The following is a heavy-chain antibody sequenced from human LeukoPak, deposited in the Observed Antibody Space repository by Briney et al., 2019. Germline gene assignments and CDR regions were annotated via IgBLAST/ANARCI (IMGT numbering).Heavy chain of an antibody. D-gene: IGHD3-22*01. J-gene: IGHJ6*02. CDR3: AKDRPNYYDSSGSTPDKRYYYYYGMDV. Sequence: GGSLRLSCAASGFTFSSYAMSWARQAPGKGLEWVSAISGSGGSTYYADSVKGRFTISRDNSKNTLYLQMNSLRAEDTAVYYCAKDRPNYYDSSGSTPDKRYYYYYGMDVWGQGTTVTVSS. CDR1: GFTFSSYA. CDR2: ISGSGGST. V-gene: IGHV3-23*01.